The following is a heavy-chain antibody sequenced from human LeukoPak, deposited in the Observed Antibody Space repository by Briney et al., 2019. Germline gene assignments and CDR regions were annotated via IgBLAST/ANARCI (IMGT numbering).Heavy chain of an antibody. CDR2: FDPEDGET. D-gene: IGHD3-22*01. CDR3: ATFYDREGNFDY. CDR1: GYTLTELS. J-gene: IGHJ4*02. Sequence: ASVKVSCKVSGYTLTELSMHWVRQAPGKGLGWMGGFDPEDGETIYAQKFQGRVTMTEDTSTDTAYMELSSLRSEDTAVYYCATFYDREGNFDYWGQGTLVTVSS. V-gene: IGHV1-24*01.